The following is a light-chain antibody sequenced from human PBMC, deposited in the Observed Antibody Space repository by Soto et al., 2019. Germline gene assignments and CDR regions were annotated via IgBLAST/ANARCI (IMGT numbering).Light chain of an antibody. CDR1: QSIVTY. J-gene: IGKJ1*01. CDR2: AAS. CDR3: QQSYSTPPWT. V-gene: IGKV1-39*01. Sequence: DIPMTQSPSSLSASVGDRVTITCRASQSIVTYLNWYLQKPGKAPNLLIYAASNLQSGVPSRFSGSGSGTDFTLTISSLQPEDFATYFCQQSYSTPPWTFGQGTKVEIK.